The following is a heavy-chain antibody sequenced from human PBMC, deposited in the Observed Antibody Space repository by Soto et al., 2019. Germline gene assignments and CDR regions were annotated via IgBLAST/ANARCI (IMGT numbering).Heavy chain of an antibody. CDR1: GASLSGGRSF. CDR2: IYDSAST. J-gene: IGHJ5*02. CDR3: ARRAGDRRGYPIDA. D-gene: IGHD3-22*01. V-gene: IGHV4-31*03. Sequence: QVHLQESGPRLVKPSETLSLTCTVSGASLSGGRSFWTGIRQPPGKGLEWIGYIYDSASTSYNASLKSRLLVSEAASNNQSSPTLTPVPAADTAVYYCARRAGDRRGYPIDAWGQGTLVTVSS.